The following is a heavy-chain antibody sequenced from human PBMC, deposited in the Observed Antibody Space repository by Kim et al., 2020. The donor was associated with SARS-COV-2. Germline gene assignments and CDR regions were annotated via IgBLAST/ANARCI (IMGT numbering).Heavy chain of an antibody. V-gene: IGHV3-30*04. J-gene: IGHJ4*02. D-gene: IGHD5-18*01. Sequence: GGSLRLSCAASGFTFSSYAMHWVRQAPGKGLEWVAVISYDGSNKYYADSVKGRFTISRDNSKNTLYLQMNSLRAEDTAVYYCARDPSGGYSYGSAPYYFDYWGQGTLVTVSS. CDR1: GFTFSSYA. CDR3: ARDPSGGYSYGSAPYYFDY. CDR2: ISYDGSNK.